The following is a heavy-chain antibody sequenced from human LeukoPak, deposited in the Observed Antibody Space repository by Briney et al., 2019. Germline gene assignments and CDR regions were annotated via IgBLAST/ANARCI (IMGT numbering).Heavy chain of an antibody. CDR2: IHPLDSDT. Sequence: GESLSISCQGPPYKFPSYWIGRVRQTPGKGLEWMGIIHPLDSDTEYSPSFQGQITISADKSTAYLHWSSLKASDTAIYYCARRLNNKGWANLIDNWGQGTLVTVSS. D-gene: IGHD6-19*01. V-gene: IGHV5-51*01. CDR1: PYKFPSYW. J-gene: IGHJ4*02. CDR3: ARRLNNKGWANLIDN.